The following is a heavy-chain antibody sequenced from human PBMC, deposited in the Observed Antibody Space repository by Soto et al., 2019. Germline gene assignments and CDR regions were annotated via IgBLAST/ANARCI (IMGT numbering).Heavy chain of an antibody. CDR3: ARYFSDIVATTAPAHYYFDY. J-gene: IGHJ4*02. CDR2: IYYSGST. CDR1: GGSISSGDYY. D-gene: IGHD5-12*01. V-gene: IGHV4-30-4*01. Sequence: TSETLSLTCTVSGGSISSGDYYWSWIRQPPGKGLEWIGYIYYSGSTYYNPSLKSRVTISVDTSKNQFSLKLSSVTAADTAVYYCARYFSDIVATTAPAHYYFDYWGQGTLVTVSS.